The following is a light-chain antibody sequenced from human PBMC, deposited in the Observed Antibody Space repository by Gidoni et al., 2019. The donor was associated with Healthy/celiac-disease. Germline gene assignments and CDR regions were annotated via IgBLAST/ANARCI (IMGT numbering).Light chain of an antibody. CDR2: AAS. CDR1: QVISRY. Sequence: AIRMNQSPSSLSASTGNRVTITRRARQVISRYLAWYQKKPEKATKLLIYAASTVQSRVPSRFSGSGSGTDFTLTISCLQAEDFATYCCQHYYSYPFTFGHGTKVDIK. V-gene: IGKV1-8*01. J-gene: IGKJ3*01. CDR3: QHYYSYPFT.